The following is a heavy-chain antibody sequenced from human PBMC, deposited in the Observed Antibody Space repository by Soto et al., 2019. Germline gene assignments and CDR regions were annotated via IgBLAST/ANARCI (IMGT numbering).Heavy chain of an antibody. CDR3: TIYHKQWLARLGYYCYGVDV. D-gene: IGHD6-19*01. CDR1: GFTFRDSA. V-gene: IGHV3-73*01. J-gene: IGHJ6*02. CDR2: IRSKANTYAT. Sequence: PGGSLRLSCAASGFTFRDSAMHWVRQASGKGLEWVGRIRSKANTYATAYAASVKGRFTIFRDDSKNTAYLQMNSLRTEDTAVYYCTIYHKQWLARLGYYCYGVDVWGQGTTVTVS.